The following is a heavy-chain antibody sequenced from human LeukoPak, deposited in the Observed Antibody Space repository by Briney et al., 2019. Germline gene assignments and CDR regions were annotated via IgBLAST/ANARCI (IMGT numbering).Heavy chain of an antibody. Sequence: SETLSLTCAVSGDSMSSNNWWTWVRQPPAQGLVWIGEIHHDGSTNYNPSLKSRVTISLDTSMKKFSLKLNSVTAADTAVYYCASTERCSTTCPLDYWGQGTLVTVSS. CDR3: ASTERCSTTCPLDY. CDR2: IHHDGST. D-gene: IGHD2-2*01. V-gene: IGHV4-4*02. CDR1: GDSMSSNNW. J-gene: IGHJ4*02.